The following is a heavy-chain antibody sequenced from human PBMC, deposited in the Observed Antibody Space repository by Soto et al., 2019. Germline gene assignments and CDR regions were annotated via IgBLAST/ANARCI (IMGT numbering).Heavy chain of an antibody. CDR2: ISYGGSNK. CDR1: GFTFSSYG. Sequence: QVQLVESGGGVVQPGRSLRISCAASGFTFSSYGMHWVRQAPGKGLEWVAVISYGGSNKYYADSVKGRFTISRDNSKNTLYLQMNNLRAEDTAVYYCAKDNCISTSCYRLYNWIDPWGQGTLVTVSS. CDR3: AKDNCISTSCYRLYNWIDP. V-gene: IGHV3-30*18. J-gene: IGHJ5*02. D-gene: IGHD2-2*01.